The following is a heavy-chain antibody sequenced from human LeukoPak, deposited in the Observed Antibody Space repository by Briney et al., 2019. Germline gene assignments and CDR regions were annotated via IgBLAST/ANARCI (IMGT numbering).Heavy chain of an antibody. J-gene: IGHJ4*02. CDR2: ISSSSSYI. V-gene: IGHV3-21*01. CDR3: ATQPCSGGRCYLLH. CDR1: GFTFSSYS. D-gene: IGHD2-15*01. Sequence: GGSLRLSCAASGFTFSSYSMNCVRQAPGKGLEWVSSISSSSSYIYYADSVKGRFTISRDNAKNSLYLQMNSLRAEDTAVYYCATQPCSGGRCYLLHWGQGTLVTVSS.